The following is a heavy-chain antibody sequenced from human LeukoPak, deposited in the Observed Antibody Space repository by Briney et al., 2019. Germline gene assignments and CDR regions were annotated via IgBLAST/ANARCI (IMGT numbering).Heavy chain of an antibody. CDR1: GGSLSTYY. D-gene: IGHD3-22*01. Sequence: SETLSLTCTVSGGSLSTYYWSWIRQPAGKGLEWIGRIYTSGSTNYNPSLKSRVTMSVDTSKNQFSLKLSSVTAADTAVYYCARTGSGYDHGVGDAFDIWGQGTMVTVSS. CDR2: IYTSGST. V-gene: IGHV4-4*07. J-gene: IGHJ3*02. CDR3: ARTGSGYDHGVGDAFDI.